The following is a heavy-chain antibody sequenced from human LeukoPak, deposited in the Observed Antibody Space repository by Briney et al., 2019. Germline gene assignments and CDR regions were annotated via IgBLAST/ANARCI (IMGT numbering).Heavy chain of an antibody. CDR3: ASLWGMEMATRPDAFDI. D-gene: IGHD5-24*01. J-gene: IGHJ3*02. CDR2: IYYSGST. CDR1: GGSISSSSYY. Sequence: TSETLSLTCTVSGGSISSSSYYWGWIRQPPGKGLEWIGSIYYSGSTYYNPSLKSRVTISVDTSKNQFSLKLSSVTAADTAVYYCASLWGMEMATRPDAFDIWGQGTMVTVSS. V-gene: IGHV4-39*01.